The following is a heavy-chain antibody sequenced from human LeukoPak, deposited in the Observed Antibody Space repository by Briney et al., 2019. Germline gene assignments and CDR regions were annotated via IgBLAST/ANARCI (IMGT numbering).Heavy chain of an antibody. V-gene: IGHV4-34*01. Sequence: SETLSLTCAVYGGSFSGYYWSWIRQPPGKGLEWIGEINHSGSTNYNPSLKSRVATSVDTSKNQFSLKLSSVTAEDTAVYYCARDGLLGYFDYWGQGTLVTVSS. CDR3: ARDGLLGYFDY. CDR2: INHSGST. J-gene: IGHJ4*02. CDR1: GGSFSGYY.